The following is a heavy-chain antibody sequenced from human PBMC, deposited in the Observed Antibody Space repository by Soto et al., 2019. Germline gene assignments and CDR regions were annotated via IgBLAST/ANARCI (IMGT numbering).Heavy chain of an antibody. V-gene: IGHV1-69*13. CDR1: GGTFSSYA. CDR2: IIPIFGTA. Sequence: SVKVSCKASGGTFSSYAISWVRQAPGQGLEWMGGIIPIFGTANYARKFQGRVTITADESTSTAYMELSSLRSEDTAVYYCARDGSGYWGAHNYGMDVWGQGTTVTVSS. D-gene: IGHD3-22*01. J-gene: IGHJ6*02. CDR3: ARDGSGYWGAHNYGMDV.